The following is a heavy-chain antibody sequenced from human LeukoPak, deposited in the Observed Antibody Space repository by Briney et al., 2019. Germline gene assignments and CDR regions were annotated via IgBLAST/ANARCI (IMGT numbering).Heavy chain of an antibody. V-gene: IGHV3-64*01. Sequence: GGSLRLSCATSGLTFSGYAMRSVRQAPGKGLEYVSALTIDGGSTFYAHSLKGRFTTSRDNSNNTLYLQMVSLRAEDTAVYYCARASLVTPGYFYYLDVWGKGTTVTVSS. D-gene: IGHD2-21*02. J-gene: IGHJ6*03. CDR1: GLTFSGYA. CDR3: ARASLVTPGYFYYLDV. CDR2: LTIDGGST.